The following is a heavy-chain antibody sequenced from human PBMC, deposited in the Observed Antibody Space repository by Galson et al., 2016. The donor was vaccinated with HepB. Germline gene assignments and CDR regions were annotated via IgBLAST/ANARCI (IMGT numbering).Heavy chain of an antibody. J-gene: IGHJ5*02. CDR1: GGSISSDY. CDR2: VYYSGTT. Sequence: SETLSLTCTVSGGSISSDYWGWIRQPPGKGLEWIGSVYYSGTTAYNPSLKSRVTISVDTSKNQFSLNLNSVTAADTAMYYCARAVSAFGKGWFDPWGQGILVTVSS. CDR3: ARAVSAFGKGWFDP. D-gene: IGHD3-3*01. V-gene: IGHV4-59*01.